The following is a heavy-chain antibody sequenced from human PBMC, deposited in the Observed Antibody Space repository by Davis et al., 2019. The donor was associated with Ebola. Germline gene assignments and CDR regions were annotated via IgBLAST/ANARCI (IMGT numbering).Heavy chain of an antibody. CDR1: GGSISSSSYY. V-gene: IGHV4-39*01. CDR3: ARHPDTDFDY. Sequence: PSETLSLTCTVSGGSISSSSYYWGWIRQPPGRGLELIGSMYYSGSTYYNPSLKSRVTISVDTSKNQFSLKLSSVTAADTAVYYCARHPDTDFDYWGQGILVTVSS. D-gene: IGHD5-18*01. J-gene: IGHJ4*02. CDR2: MYYSGST.